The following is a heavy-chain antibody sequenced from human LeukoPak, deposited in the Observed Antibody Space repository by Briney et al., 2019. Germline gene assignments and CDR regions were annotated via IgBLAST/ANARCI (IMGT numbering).Heavy chain of an antibody. V-gene: IGHV3-23*01. CDR1: GFTFSSYA. Sequence: PGGSLRLSCAASGFTFSSYAMSWVRQAPGKGLEWGSAISGSGGSTYYADSVKGRFTISRDNSKNTLYLQMNSLRAEDTAVYYCAKYPREIAVAGRFGYWGQGTMVTVSS. D-gene: IGHD6-19*01. CDR2: ISGSGGST. J-gene: IGHJ4*02. CDR3: AKYPREIAVAGRFGY.